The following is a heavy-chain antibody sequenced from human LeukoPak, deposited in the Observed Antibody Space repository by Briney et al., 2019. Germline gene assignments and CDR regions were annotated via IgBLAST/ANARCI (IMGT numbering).Heavy chain of an antibody. D-gene: IGHD1-7*01. CDR3: ASLYNWNYVSQREGSLEDY. CDR2: IIPILGIA. CDR1: GGTFSSYA. Sequence: GASVKVSCKASGGTFSSYAISWVRQAPGQGLEWMGRIIPILGIANYAQKFQGRVTITADKSTSTAYMELSSLRSEDTAVYYCASLYNWNYVSQREGSLEDYWGQGTLVTVSS. J-gene: IGHJ4*02. V-gene: IGHV1-69*04.